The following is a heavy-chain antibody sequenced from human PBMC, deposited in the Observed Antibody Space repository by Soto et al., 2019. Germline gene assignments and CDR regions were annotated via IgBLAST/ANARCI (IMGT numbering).Heavy chain of an antibody. J-gene: IGHJ6*02. CDR2: ISYDGSNK. Sequence: GGSLRLSCAASGFTFSSYAMHWVRQAPGKGLEWVAVISYDGSNKYYADSVKGRFTISRDNSKNTLYLQMNSLRAEDTAVYYCASLCSGGSCHYYYYYGMDVWGQGTTVTVSS. D-gene: IGHD2-15*01. V-gene: IGHV3-30-3*01. CDR3: ASLCSGGSCHYYYYYGMDV. CDR1: GFTFSSYA.